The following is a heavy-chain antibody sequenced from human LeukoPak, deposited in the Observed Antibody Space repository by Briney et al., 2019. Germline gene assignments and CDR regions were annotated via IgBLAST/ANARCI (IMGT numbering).Heavy chain of an antibody. CDR1: GFTFSSYW. CDR3: ARKGFSFDY. V-gene: IGHV3-66*01. Sequence: HPGGSLRLSCAASGFTFSSYWMSWVRQAPGKGLEWVSVIYSGGSTYYADSVKGRFTISRDNSKNTLYLQMNSLRAEDTAVYYWARKGFSFDYGGQGTLVTVSS. CDR2: IYSGGST. J-gene: IGHJ4*02.